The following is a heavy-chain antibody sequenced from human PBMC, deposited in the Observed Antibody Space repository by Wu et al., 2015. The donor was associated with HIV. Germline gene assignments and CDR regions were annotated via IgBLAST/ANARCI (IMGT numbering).Heavy chain of an antibody. Sequence: VQLVQSGAEVKKPGSSVKLSCKASGGTFSSFSINWVRQAPGQGLEWTGGIIPLFESATYAPRFQGRATITSDESTSTVYMEVTGLTYEDTAIYYCARGFSSTWYDRFDLWGQGTLVTVSS. D-gene: IGHD6-13*01. CDR2: IIPLFESA. CDR1: GGTFSSFS. J-gene: IGHJ4*02. V-gene: IGHV1-69*05. CDR3: ARGFSSTWYDRFDL.